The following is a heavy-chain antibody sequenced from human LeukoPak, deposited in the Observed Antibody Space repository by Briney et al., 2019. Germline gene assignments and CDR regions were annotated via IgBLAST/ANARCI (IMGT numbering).Heavy chain of an antibody. V-gene: IGHV3-64*01. CDR1: GGYISGYY. Sequence: PSETLSLTCTVSGGYISGYYWIWIRQLPGKGLEYVSAVSSNGGSTYYANSVKGRFTISRDNSKNTLCLQMGSLRAEDMAVYYCARAEYCSGGSCTMSFWLDGMDVWGQGTTVTVSS. CDR2: VSSNGGST. J-gene: IGHJ6*02. D-gene: IGHD2-15*01. CDR3: ARAEYCSGGSCTMSFWLDGMDV.